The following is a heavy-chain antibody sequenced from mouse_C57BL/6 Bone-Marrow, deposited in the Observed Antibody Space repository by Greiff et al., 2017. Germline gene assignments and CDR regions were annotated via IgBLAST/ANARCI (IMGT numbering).Heavy chain of an antibody. CDR1: GYTFTEYT. J-gene: IGHJ3*01. V-gene: IGHV1-62-2*01. D-gene: IGHD1-1*01. Sequence: QVQLQQSGAELVKPGASVKLSCKASGYTFTEYTIPWVKQRPGQGLEWIGGFYPGSGSIKYNEKFKDKATLTADKSSSTVYMELSRLTSEDSAFYFYASHTYYYGSAWFAYWGQGTLVTVSA. CDR3: ASHTYYYGSAWFAY. CDR2: FYPGSGSI.